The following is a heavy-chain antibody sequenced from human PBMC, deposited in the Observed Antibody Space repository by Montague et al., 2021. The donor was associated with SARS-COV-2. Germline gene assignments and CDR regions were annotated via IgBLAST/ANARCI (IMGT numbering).Heavy chain of an antibody. CDR3: ERFAYLLLFIASFFDIDI. V-gene: IGHV4-34*01. CDR1: GGSFSGYY. D-gene: IGHD2-2*01. CDR2: ISHSGGT. J-gene: IGHJ3*02. Sequence: SETLSLTCAVYGGSFSGYYWSWIRQPPGTGLEWIGEISHSGGTNSNQYLKRRVTMSIDTSKNQFSLKLSSVTVADTGVYFCERFAYLLLFIASFFDIDIWGQGTMVTVSS.